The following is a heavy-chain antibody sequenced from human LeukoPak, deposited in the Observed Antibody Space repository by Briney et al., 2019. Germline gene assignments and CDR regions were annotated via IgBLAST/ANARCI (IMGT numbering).Heavy chain of an antibody. CDR1: GFTVSSSY. J-gene: IGHJ4*02. D-gene: IGHD1-14*01. CDR2: IYSGGRT. V-gene: IGHV3-53*01. CDR3: AREPGTTLDY. Sequence: PGGSLRLSCAASGFTVSSSYLSCVRQAPGKGLEWVSVIYSGGRTDYTDSVKGRFTISRDKSKNTLYLQMNGLRVEDTAVYYCAREPGTTLDYWGQGTLVTVSS.